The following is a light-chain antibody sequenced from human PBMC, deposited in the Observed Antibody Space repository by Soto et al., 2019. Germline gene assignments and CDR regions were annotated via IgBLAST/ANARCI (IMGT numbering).Light chain of an antibody. J-gene: IGLJ1*01. V-gene: IGLV1-44*01. CDR3: AAWDDSLNGYV. CDR2: SNS. Sequence: QPVLIQPPSASGTPGQRVTVSCSGGSSNIGSYTVSWYQQLPGAAPKLLIYSNSQRPSGVPDRFSASKSGASASLAISGLQSEDEAEFYCAAWDDSLNGYVFGPGTKLTVL. CDR1: SSNIGSYT.